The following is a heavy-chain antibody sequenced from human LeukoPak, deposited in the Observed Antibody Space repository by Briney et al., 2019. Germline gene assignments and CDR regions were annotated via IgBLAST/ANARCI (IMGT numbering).Heavy chain of an antibody. CDR3: AKGNTITPDC. V-gene: IGHV3-23*01. CDR1: GFTFSTYP. Sequence: GGSLRLSCAASGFTFSTYPMNWVRQAPGKGLEWVSAITSDGTRTYNADSVKGRFTISRDNSKSTTYLQMNGLRADDTAVYYCAKGNTITPDCWGQGTLVTVSS. CDR2: ITSDGTRT. J-gene: IGHJ4*02. D-gene: IGHD1-14*01.